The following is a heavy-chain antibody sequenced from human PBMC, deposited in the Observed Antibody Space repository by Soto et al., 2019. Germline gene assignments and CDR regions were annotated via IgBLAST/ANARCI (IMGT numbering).Heavy chain of an antibody. CDR1: GFTFSSYA. CDR2: ISGSGGST. D-gene: IGHD3-3*01. J-gene: IGHJ4*02. CDR3: AKTRVGPKVFGVGTNYYFDY. Sequence: EVQLLESGGGLVQPGGSLRLSCAASGFTFSSYAMSWVRQAPGKGLEWVSAISGSGGSTYYADSVKGRFTISRDNSKNTLYLQMNRLEAEGTAVYYWAKTRVGPKVFGVGTNYYFDYWGQGTLVTVSS. V-gene: IGHV3-23*01.